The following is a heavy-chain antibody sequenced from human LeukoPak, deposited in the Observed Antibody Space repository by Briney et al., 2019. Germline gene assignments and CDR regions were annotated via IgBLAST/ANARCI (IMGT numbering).Heavy chain of an antibody. Sequence: GGSLRLSCAASGFTVSSNYMSWVRQAPGKGLEWVSVIYSGGSTYYADSVKGRFTISRDNAKNSLYLQMNSLRAEDTALYYCARGSIVGATRPFDYWGQGTLVTVSS. CDR1: GFTVSSNY. CDR2: IYSGGST. V-gene: IGHV3-53*01. CDR3: ARGSIVGATRPFDY. J-gene: IGHJ4*02. D-gene: IGHD1-26*01.